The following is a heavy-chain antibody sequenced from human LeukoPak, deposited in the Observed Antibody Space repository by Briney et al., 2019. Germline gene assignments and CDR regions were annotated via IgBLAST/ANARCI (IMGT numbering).Heavy chain of an antibody. CDR1: GFTFSSYS. V-gene: IGHV3-21*01. D-gene: IGHD5-24*01. CDR3: ARDQMATIKFDY. J-gene: IGHJ4*02. CDR2: ISSSSSYI. Sequence: GGSLRLSCAASGFTFSSYSMNWVRQAPGKGLEWVSSISSSSSYIYYADSVKGRFTISRDNAKNSLYLQMNSLRAEDTAVYYCARDQMATIKFDYWGQGTLVTVSS.